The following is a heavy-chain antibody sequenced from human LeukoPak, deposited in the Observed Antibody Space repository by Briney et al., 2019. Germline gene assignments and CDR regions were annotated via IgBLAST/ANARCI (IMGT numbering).Heavy chain of an antibody. CDR3: AKEGASSSWYFLGQY. CDR2: IRYDGSNK. CDR1: GFTFSSYG. D-gene: IGHD6-13*01. V-gene: IGHV3-30*02. J-gene: IGHJ4*02. Sequence: GGSLRLSCAASGFTFSSYGMHWVRQAPGKGLEWVAFIRYDGSNKYYADSVKGRFTISRDNSKNTLYLQMNSLRAEDTAVYYCAKEGASSSWYFLGQYWGQGTLVTVSS.